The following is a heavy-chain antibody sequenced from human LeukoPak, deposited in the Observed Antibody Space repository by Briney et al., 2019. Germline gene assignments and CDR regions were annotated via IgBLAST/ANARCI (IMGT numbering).Heavy chain of an antibody. CDR1: GGSISSYY. CDR2: IYTSGST. Sequence: SETLSLTCTVSGGSISSYYWSWIRQPAGKGLEWIGRIYTSGSTNYNPSLKSRVTMSVDTSKNQFSLKLSSVTAADTAVYYCAXXXXXXXSGYSYAFDIWGQGTMVTVSS. CDR3: AXXXXXXXSGYSYAFDI. V-gene: IGHV4-4*07. J-gene: IGHJ3*02. D-gene: IGHD3-22*01.